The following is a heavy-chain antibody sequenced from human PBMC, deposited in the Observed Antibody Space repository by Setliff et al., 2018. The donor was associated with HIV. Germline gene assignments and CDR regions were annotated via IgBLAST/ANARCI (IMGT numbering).Heavy chain of an antibody. Sequence: SETLSLTCSVSGGSISSGTYYWSWIRQPAGKGLEWIGRIYTSGSTNYNPSLKSRVTLSVDTSKNQFSLKLTSVTAADTAVYYCARGPIGGYYMDVWGKGTTVTVSS. CDR3: ARGPIGGYYMDV. D-gene: IGHD2-15*01. CDR2: IYTSGST. V-gene: IGHV4-61*02. CDR1: GGSISSGTYY. J-gene: IGHJ6*03.